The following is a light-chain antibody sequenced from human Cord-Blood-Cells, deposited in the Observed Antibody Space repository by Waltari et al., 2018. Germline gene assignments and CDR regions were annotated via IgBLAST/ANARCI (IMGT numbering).Light chain of an antibody. Sequence: QSALTQPASVSGSPGQSITISCTGTSSDVCGYTYVSWYQRHPGTATKLMIYEVSNRPSGVSNLFSGSKSGNTASLTISGLQGEDEADYYCSSYTSSSTYVFGTGTKVTVL. CDR3: SSYTSSSTYV. V-gene: IGLV2-14*01. CDR1: SSDVCGYTY. J-gene: IGLJ1*01. CDR2: EVS.